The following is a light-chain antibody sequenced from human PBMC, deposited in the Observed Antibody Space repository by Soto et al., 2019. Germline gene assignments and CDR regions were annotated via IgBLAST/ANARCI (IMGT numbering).Light chain of an antibody. V-gene: IGKV3-11*01. J-gene: IGKJ1*01. CDR1: QYIITR. Sequence: EIFLPQSPATLSSFPGDRVTLSCRAGQYIITRLAWYQHRPGQAPRLLIYQTSIRAAGIPARFSASGSGTDFTLTISDVQPEDFALYYCHQRQSWPRTFGQGTKVDI. CDR2: QTS. CDR3: HQRQSWPRT.